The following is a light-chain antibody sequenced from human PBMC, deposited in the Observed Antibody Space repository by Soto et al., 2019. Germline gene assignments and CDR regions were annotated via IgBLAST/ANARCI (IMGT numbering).Light chain of an antibody. CDR3: QQCNNWPPEIT. J-gene: IGKJ5*01. Sequence: EILMTQSPATLSVSPGERATLSCRASQSVSSNLAWYQQKPGQAPRLLIYGASTRATGIPARFSGSGSGTEFTLTISSLQSEDFAVYYCQQCNNWPPEITFGQGTRLEIK. CDR1: QSVSSN. CDR2: GAS. V-gene: IGKV3-15*01.